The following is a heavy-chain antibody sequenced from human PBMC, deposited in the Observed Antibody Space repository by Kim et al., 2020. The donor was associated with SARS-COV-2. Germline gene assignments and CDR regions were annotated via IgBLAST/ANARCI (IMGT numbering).Heavy chain of an antibody. J-gene: IGHJ4*02. Sequence: LKGRVTISVDTSKNPFSLKLSSVTAADTAVYYCARVISSSGYVDNPYFDYWGQGTLVTVSS. CDR3: ARVISSSGYVDNPYFDY. D-gene: IGHD3-22*01. V-gene: IGHV4-39*07.